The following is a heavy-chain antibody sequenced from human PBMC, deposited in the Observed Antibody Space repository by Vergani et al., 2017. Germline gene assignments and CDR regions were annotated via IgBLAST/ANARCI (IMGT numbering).Heavy chain of an antibody. CDR1: GYTFTGYY. V-gene: IGHV1-2*04. Sequence: QVQLVQSGAEVKKPGASVKVSCKASGYTFTGYYMHWVRQAPGQGLEWMGWINPNSGGTNYAQKFQGWVTMTRDTSISTAYMELSRLRSDDTAVYYCARDSSGYCSSTSCFNWFDPWGQGTLVTVSS. CDR2: INPNSGGT. J-gene: IGHJ5*02. D-gene: IGHD2-2*01. CDR3: ARDSSGYCSSTSCFNWFDP.